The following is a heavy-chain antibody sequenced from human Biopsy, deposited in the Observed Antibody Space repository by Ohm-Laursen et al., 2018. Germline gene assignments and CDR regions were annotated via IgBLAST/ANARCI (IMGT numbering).Heavy chain of an antibody. Sequence: GASVKVSCKTSGYTFTAYGISWVRQAPGQGLEWMGWISTYSDDTNIAQKFQGRVSMTTDTSTRTAYMELRSLRSGDTAIYFCARDPGYDFWSGSDPFDIWGQGTLVTAS. CDR1: GYTFTAYG. D-gene: IGHD3-3*01. V-gene: IGHV1-18*04. CDR3: ARDPGYDFWSGSDPFDI. J-gene: IGHJ3*02. CDR2: ISTYSDDT.